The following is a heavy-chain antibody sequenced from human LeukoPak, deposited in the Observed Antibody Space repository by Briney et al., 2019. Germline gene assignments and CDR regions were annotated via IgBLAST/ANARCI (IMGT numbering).Heavy chain of an antibody. J-gene: IGHJ4*02. CDR2: IYYSGST. V-gene: IGHV4-59*08. CDR1: GGSISSYY. CDR3: VRHCRQGYNYFDY. D-gene: IGHD5-24*01. Sequence: SETLSLTCTVSGGSISSYYWSWIRQPPGKGLEWIAYIYYSGSTNYNPSLKSRVTISVDTSKDQFSLKLSSVTAADTAVYYCVRHCRQGYNYFDYWGQGTLVTVSS.